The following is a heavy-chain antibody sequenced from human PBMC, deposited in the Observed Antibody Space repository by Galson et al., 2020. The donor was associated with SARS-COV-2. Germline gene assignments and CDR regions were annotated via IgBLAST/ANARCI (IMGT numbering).Heavy chain of an antibody. V-gene: IGHV3-48*02. D-gene: IGHD3-22*01. CDR2: ISSSSRTI. CDR3: ARDFPLHYSDNSGSPTSRDEMDV. J-gene: IGHJ6*02. Sequence: GGFLRLSCAASGFTFSSYSMNWVRQAPGKGLEYISFISSSSRTIFYADSVKGRFTISRDNAKNTLYLQMHSLRDEDTALYFCARDFPLHYSDNSGSPTSRDEMDVWVQGITVTVSS. CDR1: GFTFSSYS.